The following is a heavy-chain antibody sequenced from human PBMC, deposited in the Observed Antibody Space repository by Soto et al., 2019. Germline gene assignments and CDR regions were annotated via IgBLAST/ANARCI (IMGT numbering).Heavy chain of an antibody. Sequence: LRLSCAASGFTFSSYWMHWVRQAPGKGLEWVSYISPTSNTLYYADSVRGRFTISRDNAKNSLYLQMNSLRAEDTAVYYCAGAFDIWGQGTMVTVS. CDR3: AGAFDI. V-gene: IGHV3-48*01. J-gene: IGHJ3*02. CDR2: ISPTSNTL. CDR1: GFTFSSYW.